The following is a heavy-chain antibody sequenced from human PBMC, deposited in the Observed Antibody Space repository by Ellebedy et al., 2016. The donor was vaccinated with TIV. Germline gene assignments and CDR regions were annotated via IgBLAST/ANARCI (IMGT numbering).Heavy chain of an antibody. V-gene: IGHV3-23*01. CDR1: GFTFSSCA. D-gene: IGHD3-3*01. Sequence: GESLKISXAASGFTFSSCAMTWARQAPGKGLEWVSSISGSGSNTYYADSVKGRFTISRDNSKNTLYLQMNSLRAEDTAVYYCAKWASISGYWGQGTLVTVSS. CDR3: AKWASISGY. CDR2: ISGSGSNT. J-gene: IGHJ4*02.